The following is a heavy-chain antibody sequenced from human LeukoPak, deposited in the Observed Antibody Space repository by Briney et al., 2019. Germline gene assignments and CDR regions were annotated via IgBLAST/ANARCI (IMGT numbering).Heavy chain of an antibody. CDR3: ARQGYCSSTSCYGGGCYYYGMDV. D-gene: IGHD2-2*01. CDR1: GGTFSSYA. CDR2: IIPIFGTA. V-gene: IGHV1-69*01. Sequence: SVKVSCKASGGTFSSYAISWVRQAPGQGLEWMGGIIPIFGTANYAQKFQGRVTITADESTSTAYMELSSLRSEDTAVYYCARQGYCSSTSCYGGGCYYYGMDVWGKGTTVTVSS. J-gene: IGHJ6*04.